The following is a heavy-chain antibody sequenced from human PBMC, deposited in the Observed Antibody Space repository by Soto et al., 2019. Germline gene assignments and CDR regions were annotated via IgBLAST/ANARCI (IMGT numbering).Heavy chain of an antibody. J-gene: IGHJ4*01. Sequence: QVQLVQSGAEVKKPGSSVKVSCKASGFTFSSYAISWVRQAPGQGLEWMGGIIPIFGTANYAQKFQGRVTITADESTSTAYMEVRSLRSEDTAVDYCARSVTGFSWAQDYWGHGTLVTVSS. D-gene: IGHD3-9*01. CDR2: IIPIFGTA. CDR3: ARSVTGFSWAQDY. CDR1: GFTFSSYA. V-gene: IGHV1-69*01.